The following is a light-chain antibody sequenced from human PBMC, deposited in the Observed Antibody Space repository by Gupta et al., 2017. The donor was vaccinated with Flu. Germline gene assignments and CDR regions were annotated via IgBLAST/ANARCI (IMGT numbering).Light chain of an antibody. J-gene: IGKJ1*01. V-gene: IGKV1-39*01. Sequence: DIQMTQSPSSLSASVGDRVTITCRASQSISSYLNWYQQKPGKAPKLLIYAASSLQSGVPSRVSGSGSGTDFTLNISSLQPEDLANYYGQQSYSTPWTFGQGTKVEVK. CDR2: AAS. CDR3: QQSYSTPWT. CDR1: QSISSY.